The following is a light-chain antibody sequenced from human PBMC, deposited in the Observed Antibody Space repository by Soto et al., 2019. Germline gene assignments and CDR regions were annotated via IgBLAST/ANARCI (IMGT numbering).Light chain of an antibody. CDR2: EVS. Sequence: QSVLTQPPSASGSPGQSVTISCTGTSSDVGGYNYVSWYQQHPGKAPKLMIYEVSKRPSGVPDRFAGSKSGNTASLTVSGLQDEDEADYYCSSDAGSNNLVFGGGTQLTVL. CDR3: SSDAGSNNLV. CDR1: SSDVGGYNY. V-gene: IGLV2-8*01. J-gene: IGLJ2*01.